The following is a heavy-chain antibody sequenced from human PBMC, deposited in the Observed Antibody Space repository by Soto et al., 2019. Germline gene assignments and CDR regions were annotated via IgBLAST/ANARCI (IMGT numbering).Heavy chain of an antibody. CDR2: ISGSGGST. CDR3: AKDRGSTAVAGT. Sequence: GSLRLSCAASGFTFSDYYMSWIRQAPGKGLEWVSAISGSGGSTYYADSVKGRFTISRDNSKNTLYLQMNSLRAEDTAVYYCAKDRGSTAVAGTWGQGTLVTVSS. J-gene: IGHJ5*02. V-gene: IGHV3-23*01. CDR1: GFTFSDYY. D-gene: IGHD6-19*01.